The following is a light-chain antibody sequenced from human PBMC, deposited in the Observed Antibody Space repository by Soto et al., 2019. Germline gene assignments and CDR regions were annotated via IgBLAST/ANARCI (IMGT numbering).Light chain of an antibody. CDR1: DSDIGVYNY. J-gene: IGLJ2*01. CDR3: SSYANYNVV. CDR2: DVT. V-gene: IGLV2-14*03. Sequence: QSALTQPASVSGSPGQSITISCTGTDSDIGVYNYVSWYQPYPGKAPKLMIYDVTNRPSGVSNRFSGSKSGNMASLTISGLQAEDEADYYCSSYANYNVVFGGGTQLTVL.